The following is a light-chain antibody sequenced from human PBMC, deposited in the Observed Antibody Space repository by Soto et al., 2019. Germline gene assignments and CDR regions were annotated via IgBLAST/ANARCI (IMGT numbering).Light chain of an antibody. V-gene: IGLV2-14*03. Sequence: QSVLTQPASVSGSPGQSITISCTGSSSDIGAYNYVSWYQQHHPGEAPKVIIYDVSHRPAGASNRFSGSKSGNTASLTISVLQTEDEADYFCCSYTSATTYVFGTGTKLTVL. J-gene: IGLJ1*01. CDR1: SSDIGAYNY. CDR3: CSYTSATTYV. CDR2: DVS.